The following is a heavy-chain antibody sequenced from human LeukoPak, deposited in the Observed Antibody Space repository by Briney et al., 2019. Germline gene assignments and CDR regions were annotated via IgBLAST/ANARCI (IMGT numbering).Heavy chain of an antibody. J-gene: IGHJ6*03. CDR1: GASISSNVYY. V-gene: IGHV4-39*01. D-gene: IGHD2-2*01. Sequence: SETLSLTCTVSGASISSNVYYWGWIRQPPGKGLEWIGSLYYTGTTYFNPSLKSRVTISVDTSKNQFSLKLSSVTAADTAVYYCARHKVQAPGAIGYYYMDVWGKGTAVTVSS. CDR3: ARHKVQAPGAIGYYYMDV. CDR2: LYYTGTT.